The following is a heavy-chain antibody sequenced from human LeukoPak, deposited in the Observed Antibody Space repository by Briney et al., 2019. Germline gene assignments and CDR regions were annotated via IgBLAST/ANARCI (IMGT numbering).Heavy chain of an antibody. Sequence: ASVKVSCKASGYTSTGYYMHWVRQAPGQGLEWMGWINPNSGGTNYAQKFQGRVTMTRVTSISTAYMELSRLRSDDTAVYYCARVGPRFLVGYFQHWGQGTLVTVSS. J-gene: IGHJ1*01. D-gene: IGHD3-3*01. CDR2: INPNSGGT. V-gene: IGHV1-2*02. CDR1: GYTSTGYY. CDR3: ARVGPRFLVGYFQH.